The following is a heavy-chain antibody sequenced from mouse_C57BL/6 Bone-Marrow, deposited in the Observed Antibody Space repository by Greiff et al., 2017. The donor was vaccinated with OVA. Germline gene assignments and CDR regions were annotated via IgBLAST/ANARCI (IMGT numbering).Heavy chain of an antibody. CDR3: ARDSGYYSAWFAY. CDR1: GFTFSSYA. J-gene: IGHJ3*01. D-gene: IGHD2-3*01. CDR2: ISDGGSYT. Sequence: EVKVVESGGGLVKPGGSLKLSCAASGFTFSSYAMSWVRQTPEKRLEWVATISDGGSYTYYPDNVKGRFTISRDNAKNNLYLQMSHLKSEDTAMYYCARDSGYYSAWFAYWGQGTLVTVSA. V-gene: IGHV5-4*01.